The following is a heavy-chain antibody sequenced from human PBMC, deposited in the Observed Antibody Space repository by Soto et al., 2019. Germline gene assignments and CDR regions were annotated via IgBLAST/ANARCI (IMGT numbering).Heavy chain of an antibody. CDR3: AKNQDWNRPDPGAFDV. Sequence: EVQLSQSGGGLVQRGGSLRLSCEGSGFSFGDYGINWVRQAPGKGLEWVSGISGSGNQIDYSDCVEGRFTISRDNSKNTVFLQMNGLSAGDTAVYFCAKNQDWNRPDPGAFDVWGQGTTVTVSS. CDR2: ISGSGNQI. V-gene: IGHV3-23*01. D-gene: IGHD1-1*01. J-gene: IGHJ3*01. CDR1: GFSFGDYG.